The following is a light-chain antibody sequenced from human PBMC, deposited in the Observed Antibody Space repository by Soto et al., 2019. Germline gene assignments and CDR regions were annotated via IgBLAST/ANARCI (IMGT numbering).Light chain of an antibody. J-gene: IGKJ3*01. V-gene: IGKV3-20*01. CDR2: GAS. CDR3: QHYDNTPPSVT. CDR1: QSVSSNY. Sequence: ENFLPQPPGTLSLYPGEVATLCCSARQSVSSNYLAWYQQKPGLPPRLLIYGASRRATGIPDRFSGSESGTDFILTISRLEPEDFAVYYCQHYDNTPPSVTFGPGTKVDIK.